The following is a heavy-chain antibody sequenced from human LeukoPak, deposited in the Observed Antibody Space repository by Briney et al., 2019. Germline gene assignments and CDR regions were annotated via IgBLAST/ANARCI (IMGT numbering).Heavy chain of an antibody. V-gene: IGHV1-46*01. CDR1: GYTFTDYY. J-gene: IGHJ4*02. Sequence: GASVKVSCKASGYTFTDYYMHWVRQAPGQGLEWMGQVSPSGATTYAQKFRGRVIMTRDTSTSTLNMELSDLTSEDTAVYHCAKDSGAYGPDYWGQGTLLTVSS. CDR2: VSPSGAT. D-gene: IGHD4-17*01. CDR3: AKDSGAYGPDY.